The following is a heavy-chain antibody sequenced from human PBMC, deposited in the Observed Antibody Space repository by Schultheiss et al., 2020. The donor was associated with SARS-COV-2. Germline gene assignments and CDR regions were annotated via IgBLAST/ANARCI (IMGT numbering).Heavy chain of an antibody. D-gene: IGHD2-15*01. V-gene: IGHV4-34*01. CDR2: INHSGST. Sequence: GSLRLSCAASGFDFNTYAMNWVRQPPGKGLEWIGEINHSGSTYYNPSLKSRVTISVDTSKNQFSLKLSSVTAADTAVYYCARGEGRIDGPYFDYWGQGTLVTVSS. J-gene: IGHJ4*02. CDR1: GFDFNTYA. CDR3: ARGEGRIDGPYFDY.